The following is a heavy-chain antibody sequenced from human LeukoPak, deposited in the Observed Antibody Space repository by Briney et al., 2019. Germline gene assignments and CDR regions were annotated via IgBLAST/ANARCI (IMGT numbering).Heavy chain of an antibody. CDR1: GFSFSTFG. CDR3: AKDSQLDVGSEYYYYFYMDV. D-gene: IGHD1-1*01. V-gene: IGHV3-30*02. CDR2: IRYDGNDK. J-gene: IGHJ6*03. Sequence: QSGGSLRLSCAASGFSFSTFGMYWVRQVPGKGLEWVAFIRYDGNDKYYGDSAKDRFTISRDNSKNTLYLQMNSLTTDDTGVYYCAKDSQLDVGSEYYYYFYMDVWGRGTTVTVSS.